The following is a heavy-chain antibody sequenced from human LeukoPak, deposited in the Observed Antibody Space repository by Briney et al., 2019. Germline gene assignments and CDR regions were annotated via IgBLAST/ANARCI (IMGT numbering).Heavy chain of an antibody. D-gene: IGHD3-22*01. CDR3: ARGAGYDRFDY. CDR1: GFTFSRSW. CDR2: IKEDGSAQ. V-gene: IGHV3-7*05. Sequence: GGSLRLSCADSGFTFSRSWMTCVRQAPGKGLEWVANIKEDGSAQNYVDSVKGRFTISRDNAKNTLYLEMNSLRAEDTAVYYCARGAGYDRFDYWGQGTLVTVSS. J-gene: IGHJ4*02.